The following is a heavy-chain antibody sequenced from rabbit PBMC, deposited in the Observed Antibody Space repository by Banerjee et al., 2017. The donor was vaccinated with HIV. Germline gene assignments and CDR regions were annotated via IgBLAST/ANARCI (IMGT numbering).Heavy chain of an antibody. D-gene: IGHD8-1*01. CDR2: INTSSGTT. CDR3: ARDRDTGSVYYFDL. CDR1: GFSFSNKYV. J-gene: IGHJ4*01. Sequence: QEQLEESGGDLVKPEGSLTLTCTASGFSFSNKYVMCWVRQAPGKGLEWIACINTSSGTTWYASWVNGRFTISKTSSTTVTLQMTSLTAADTATYFCARDRDTGSVYYFDLWGPGTLVTVS. V-gene: IGHV1S45*01.